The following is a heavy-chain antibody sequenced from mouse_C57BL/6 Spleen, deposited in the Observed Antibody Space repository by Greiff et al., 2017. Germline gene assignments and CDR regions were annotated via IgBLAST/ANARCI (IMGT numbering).Heavy chain of an antibody. D-gene: IGHD2-4*01. CDR2: ISSGSSTI. CDR1: GFTFSDYG. Sequence: EVKLMESGGGLVKPGGSLKLSCAASGFTFSDYGMHWVRQAPEKGLEWVAYISSGSSTIYYADTVKGRFTISRDNAKNTLFLQMTRLRSEDTAMYYCAWDYDYEFAYWGQGTLVTVSA. J-gene: IGHJ3*01. V-gene: IGHV5-17*01. CDR3: AWDYDYEFAY.